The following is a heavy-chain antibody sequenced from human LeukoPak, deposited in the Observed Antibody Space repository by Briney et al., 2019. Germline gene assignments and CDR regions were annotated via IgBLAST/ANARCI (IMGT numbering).Heavy chain of an antibody. D-gene: IGHD5-18*01. J-gene: IGHJ6*03. CDR1: GGSFSGYY. Sequence: SETLSLTCTVSGGSFSGYYWSWIRQPPGKGLEWIGEINHSGSTNYNPSLKSRVTISVDTSKNQFSLKLSSVTAADTAVYYCARGPTNTVDTMDVWGKGTTVTVSS. CDR3: ARGPTNTVDTMDV. CDR2: INHSGST. V-gene: IGHV4-34*01.